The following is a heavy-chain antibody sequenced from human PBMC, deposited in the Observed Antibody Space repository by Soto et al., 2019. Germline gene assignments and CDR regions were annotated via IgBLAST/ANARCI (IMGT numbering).Heavy chain of an antibody. J-gene: IGHJ6*02. CDR1: GFTFTSSA. Sequence: ASVKVSCKDSGFTFTSSAVQWVRQARGQRLEWIGWIVVGGGNTNYAQKFQERVTITRDMSTSTAYMELSSLRSEDTAVYYCAADYETVVPAAMLNYYYYGMDVWGQGTTVTVSS. V-gene: IGHV1-58*01. D-gene: IGHD2-2*01. CDR3: AADYETVVPAAMLNYYYYGMDV. CDR2: IVVGGGNT.